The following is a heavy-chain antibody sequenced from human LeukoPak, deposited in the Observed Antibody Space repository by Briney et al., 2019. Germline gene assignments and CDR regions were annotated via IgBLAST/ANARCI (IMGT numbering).Heavy chain of an antibody. Sequence: PSETLSLTCAVYGGSFSNSYWSWIRQPPGKGLDWIGEINPSGSTNYNPSLKSRVTVSVDTSKNQFSLKLSSVTAADTAVYYCARDFSGYATFDYWGQGTLVTVPS. CDR2: INPSGST. D-gene: IGHD5-12*01. CDR3: ARDFSGYATFDY. J-gene: IGHJ4*02. CDR1: GGSFSNSY. V-gene: IGHV4-34*01.